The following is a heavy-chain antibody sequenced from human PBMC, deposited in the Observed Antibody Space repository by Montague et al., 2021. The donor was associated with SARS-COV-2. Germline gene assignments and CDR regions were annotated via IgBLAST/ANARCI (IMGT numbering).Heavy chain of an antibody. CDR1: GDSVSSTAAA. CDR3: ASGWTLFD. V-gene: IGHV6-1*01. D-gene: IGHD6-19*01. J-gene: IGHJ4*02. CDR2: TYYRSEWHT. Sequence: CAISGDSVSSTAAAWNWFRQSPSRGLEWLGRTYYRSEWHTDYAVSVECRLAIDADTSKNQFSLQLHSVTPEDSAVYYCASGWTLFDWGQGTLVTVSS.